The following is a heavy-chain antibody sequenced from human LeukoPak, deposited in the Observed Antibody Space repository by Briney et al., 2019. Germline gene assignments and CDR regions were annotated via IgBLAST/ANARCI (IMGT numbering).Heavy chain of an antibody. Sequence: GGPLRLSCTASGFTLSSYAMSWVRQAPGEGLEWVSTISGSADNTNYAEAVKGRFTISRDNSKNTMYLQMNSLRAEDTAVYYCAKQGFGCWGQGTLVTVSS. J-gene: IGHJ4*02. CDR2: ISGSADNT. V-gene: IGHV3-23*01. CDR3: AKQGFGC. CDR1: GFTLSSYA.